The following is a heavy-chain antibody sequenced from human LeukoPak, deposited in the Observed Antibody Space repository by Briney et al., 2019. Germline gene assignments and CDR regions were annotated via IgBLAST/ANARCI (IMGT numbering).Heavy chain of an antibody. V-gene: IGHV5-51*01. CDR1: GYSFTSYW. CDR3: ARLTFLGYSSSWSPPYFDY. D-gene: IGHD6-13*01. Sequence: GESLKISCKGSGYSFTSYWIGWVRQMPGKGLEWMGIIYPGDSDTRYSPSFQGQVTISADKSISTAYLQWSSLKASDTAMYYCARLTFLGYSSSWSPPYFDYWGQGTLVTVSS. J-gene: IGHJ4*02. CDR2: IYPGDSDT.